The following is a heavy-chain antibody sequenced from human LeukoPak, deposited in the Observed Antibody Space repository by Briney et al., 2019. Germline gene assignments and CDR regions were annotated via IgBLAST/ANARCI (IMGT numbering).Heavy chain of an antibody. J-gene: IGHJ5*02. CDR3: ARNLVVVTANVDWFDP. Sequence: PSETLSLTCAVYGGSFSGYYWSWIRQPPGKGLEWIGEINHSGSTNYNPYLKSRVTISVDTSKNQFSLKLSSVTAADTAVYYCARNLVVVTANVDWFDPWGQGTLVTVSS. CDR2: INHSGST. V-gene: IGHV4-34*01. D-gene: IGHD2-21*02. CDR1: GGSFSGYY.